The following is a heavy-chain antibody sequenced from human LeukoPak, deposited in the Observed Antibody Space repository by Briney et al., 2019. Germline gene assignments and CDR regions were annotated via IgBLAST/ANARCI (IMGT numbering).Heavy chain of an antibody. J-gene: IGHJ3*02. CDR3: ARGRFLSAKICSGGDTFDI. CDR2: IYFSGYT. Sequence: SETLSLTCPGSGGSISSYYLNWIRQPPGKGLEWIGFIYFSGYTNYNPSLKSRVTMSVDTSKNQFSLKQSTVTAADTAVYYCARGRFLSAKICSGGDTFDIWGQGTMVSVSS. CDR1: GGSISSYY. V-gene: IGHV4-59*01. D-gene: IGHD3-3*01.